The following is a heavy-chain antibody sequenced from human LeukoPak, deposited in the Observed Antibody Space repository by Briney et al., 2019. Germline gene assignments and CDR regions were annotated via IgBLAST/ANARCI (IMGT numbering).Heavy chain of an antibody. Sequence: SETLSLTCAVYGGSFSGYYWSWIRQPPGKGLEWIGEINHSGSTNYNPSLKSRVTISVDTSKNQFSLKLSSVTAADTAVYYCARAFIAAAGTFYFDYWGQGTLVTVSS. CDR1: GGSFSGYY. CDR3: ARAFIAAAGTFYFDY. D-gene: IGHD6-13*01. V-gene: IGHV4-34*01. CDR2: INHSGST. J-gene: IGHJ4*02.